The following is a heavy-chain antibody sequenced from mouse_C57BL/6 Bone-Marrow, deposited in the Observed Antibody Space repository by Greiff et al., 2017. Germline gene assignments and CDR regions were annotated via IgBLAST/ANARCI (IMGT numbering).Heavy chain of an antibody. CDR3: ASPLTGAMDY. J-gene: IGHJ4*01. D-gene: IGHD4-1*01. V-gene: IGHV3-6*01. CDR2: ISSDGSN. CDR1: GYSITSGYY. Sequence: EVKLMESGPGLVKPSQSLSLTCSVTGYSITSGYYWNWIRQFPGNKLEWMGYISSDGSNNYNPSLKNRISITRDTSKNQFFLKLNAVTTEDTATYYCASPLTGAMDYWGQGTSVTVSS.